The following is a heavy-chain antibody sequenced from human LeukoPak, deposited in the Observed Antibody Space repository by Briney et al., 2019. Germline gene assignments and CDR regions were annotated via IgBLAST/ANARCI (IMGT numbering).Heavy chain of an antibody. J-gene: IGHJ5*02. CDR1: GGSFSGYY. D-gene: IGHD3-3*01. V-gene: IGHV4-59*12. Sequence: SETLSLTCAVYGGSFSGYYWSWIRQPPGKGLEWIGYIYYSGSTNYNPSLKSRVTISVDTSKNQFSLKLSSVTAADTAVYYCAREMGNYDFWSGYQYNWFDPWGQGTLVTVSS. CDR2: IYYSGST. CDR3: AREMGNYDFWSGYQYNWFDP.